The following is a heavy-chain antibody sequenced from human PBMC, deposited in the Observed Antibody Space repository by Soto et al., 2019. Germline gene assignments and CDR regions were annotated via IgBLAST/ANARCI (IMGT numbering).Heavy chain of an antibody. Sequence: ASLKVSCKASGYTFTSYGIHWVRQAPGQRLEWMGWINAANGDTKYSPKFQGRVTITRDTSASTAYMELSSLRSEDTAVYYCVRRHVSATGIDWFDPWGQGTLVTVSS. V-gene: IGHV1-3*01. CDR3: VRRHVSATGIDWFDP. J-gene: IGHJ5*02. CDR1: GYTFTSYG. D-gene: IGHD6-13*01. CDR2: INAANGDT.